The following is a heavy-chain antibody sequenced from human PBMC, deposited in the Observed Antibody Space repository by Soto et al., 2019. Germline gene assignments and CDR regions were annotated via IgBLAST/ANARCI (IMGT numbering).Heavy chain of an antibody. CDR3: ARVPGYYDSSGVIGFDS. D-gene: IGHD3-22*01. J-gene: IGHJ4*02. V-gene: IGHV2-26*01. CDR1: GFSLSNARMG. CDR2: IFSNEEK. Sequence: SGPTLVNPSETRTLTCTVCGFSLSNARMGVSWIRQPPGKALEWLAHIFSNEEKSYSTSLKSRLTISKDTSKSQVVLTMTNMDPVDTATYYCARVPGYYDSSGVIGFDSWGKGTLVTVSS.